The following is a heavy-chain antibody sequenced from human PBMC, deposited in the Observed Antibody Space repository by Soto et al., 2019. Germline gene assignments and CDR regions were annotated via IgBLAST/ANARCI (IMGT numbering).Heavy chain of an antibody. CDR3: ARERAAYYYYGMDV. CDR2: ISYDGSNK. Sequence: GGSLRLSCAASGFTFSSYAMHWVRQAPGKGLEWVAVISYDGSNKYYADSVKGRFTIYRDNSKNTLYLQMNSLSAEDKAVYSCARERAAYYYYGMDVWGQRPTVTVSS. J-gene: IGHJ6*02. CDR1: GFTFSSYA. V-gene: IGHV3-30-3*01. D-gene: IGHD6-25*01.